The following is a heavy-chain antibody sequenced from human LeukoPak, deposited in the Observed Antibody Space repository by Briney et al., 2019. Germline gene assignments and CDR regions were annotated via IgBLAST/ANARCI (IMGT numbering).Heavy chain of an antibody. D-gene: IGHD3-22*01. J-gene: IGHJ4*02. Sequence: GGSLRLSCAASGFTFSSYSMNWVRQAPGKGLEWISYIRSSSRTIYYADSVEGRFTISRDNAKNSLFLQMNSLRPEDTALYYCAKDFSSGYYYFDYWGQGTLVTVSS. CDR3: AKDFSSGYYYFDY. V-gene: IGHV3-48*04. CDR2: IRSSSRTI. CDR1: GFTFSSYS.